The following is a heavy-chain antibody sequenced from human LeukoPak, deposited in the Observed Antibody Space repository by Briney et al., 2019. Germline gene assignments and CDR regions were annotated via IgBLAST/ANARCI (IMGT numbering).Heavy chain of an antibody. CDR1: EFTFRDFA. J-gene: IGHJ6*02. V-gene: IGHV3-64*01. CDR2: ISSNGISP. CDR3: VRAHSIHNYHYGMTS. D-gene: IGHD3-3*01. Sequence: SGESLRLSCAASEFTFRDFAMYWLCQAPGKGLEYVSTISSNGISPYYANSVKGRFTISRDNSKNTLYLQMGSLRADDTAVYYCVRAHSIHNYHYGMTSGATGPRSPSP.